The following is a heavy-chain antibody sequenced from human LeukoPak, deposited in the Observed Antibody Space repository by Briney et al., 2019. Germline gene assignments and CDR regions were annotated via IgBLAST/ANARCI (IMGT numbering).Heavy chain of an antibody. V-gene: IGHV3-21*01. D-gene: IGHD3-22*01. CDR1: GFTFSSYS. J-gene: IGHJ4*02. CDR3: AKGAAYYYDSSGYYLYY. CDR2: ISSSSSYI. Sequence: GGSLRLSCAASGFTFSSYSMNWVRQAPGKGLEWVSSISSSSSYIYYADSVKGRFTISRDNAKNSLYLQMNSLRAEDTAVYYCAKGAAYYYDSSGYYLYYWGQGTLVTVSS.